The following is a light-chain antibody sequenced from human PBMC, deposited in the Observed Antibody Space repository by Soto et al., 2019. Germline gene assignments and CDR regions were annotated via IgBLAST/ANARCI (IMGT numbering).Light chain of an antibody. CDR1: SSDVGAYNY. CDR2: DVI. J-gene: IGLJ3*02. CDR3: SSYAGSSWV. Sequence: QSALTQPPSASGSPGQSVTISCTGTSSDVGAYNYVSWYQQHPGKAPKLMIYDVIKRPSGVPYRFSGSKSGNAASLTVSGLQGEDEADYYCSSYAGSSWVFGGGTKVTVL. V-gene: IGLV2-8*01.